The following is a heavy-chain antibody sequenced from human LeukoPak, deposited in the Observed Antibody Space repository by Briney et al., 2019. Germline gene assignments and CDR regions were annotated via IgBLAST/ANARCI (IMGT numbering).Heavy chain of an antibody. D-gene: IGHD3-3*01. V-gene: IGHV1-2*02. CDR2: INPNSGGT. Sequence: ASVKVSCKASGYTFTGYYMHWVRQAPGQGLEWMGWINPNSGGTNYAQKFQGRVTMTRDTSISTAYMELSRLRSDDTAVYYCARGGITIFGVVTRGGGYWGQGTLVTVSS. J-gene: IGHJ4*02. CDR1: GYTFTGYY. CDR3: ARGGITIFGVVTRGGGY.